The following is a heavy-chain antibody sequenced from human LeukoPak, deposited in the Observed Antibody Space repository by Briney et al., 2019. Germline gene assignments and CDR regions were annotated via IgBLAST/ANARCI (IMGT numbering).Heavy chain of an antibody. CDR3: ARWTITYLDY. J-gene: IGHJ4*02. Sequence: ASVKVSCKASGYTFTSYYIHWVRQAPGQGLEWMGISNPSGGSSNYAQKFQGRVTMTRDTSTSTVYMELSSLRSEDTAVYYCARWTITYLDYWGQGTLVTVFS. CDR2: SNPSGGSS. D-gene: IGHD1-14*01. V-gene: IGHV1-46*01. CDR1: GYTFTSYY.